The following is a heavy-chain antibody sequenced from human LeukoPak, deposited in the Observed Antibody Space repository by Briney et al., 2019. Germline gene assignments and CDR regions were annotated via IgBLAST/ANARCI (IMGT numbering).Heavy chain of an antibody. CDR2: IYYTGST. V-gene: IGHV4-61*05. CDR1: GGSISSSSYY. D-gene: IGHD3-9*01. Sequence: PSETLSLTCTVSGGSISSSSYYWGWIRQPPGKGLEWIGYIYYTGSTNYNPSLKSRVTISVDTSKNQFSLKLSSVTAADTAVYYCARAPSFDILTGYYMPPADLYMDVWGKGTTVTISS. CDR3: ARAPSFDILTGYYMPPADLYMDV. J-gene: IGHJ6*03.